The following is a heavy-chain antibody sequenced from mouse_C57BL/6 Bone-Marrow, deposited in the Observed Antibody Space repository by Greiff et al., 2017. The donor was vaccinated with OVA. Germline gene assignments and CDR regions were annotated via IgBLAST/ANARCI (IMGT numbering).Heavy chain of an antibody. V-gene: IGHV8-2*01. J-gene: IGHJ4*01. CDR2: WNNDNY. Sequence: QQSQTLSLACTFSGISLSTSGMGLSWLRKPSGKALEWLASIWNNDNYYNPSLKSRLTISKETSNYQVFLKLTSVDTADSATYYGAPAYYSSPNYYYAMDYWGQGTSVTVSS. CDR3: PAYYSSPNYYYAMDY. D-gene: IGHD2-5*01. CDR1: ISLSTSGMGL.